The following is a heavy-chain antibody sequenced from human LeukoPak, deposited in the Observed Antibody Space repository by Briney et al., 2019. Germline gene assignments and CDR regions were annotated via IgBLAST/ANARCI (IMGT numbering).Heavy chain of an antibody. CDR3: ARDRVYSSGWYVTPPRQLAPNWFDP. D-gene: IGHD6-19*01. CDR1: GYTFTSYG. CDR2: ISAYNGNT. J-gene: IGHJ5*02. Sequence: GASVKVSCKASGYTFTSYGISWVRQAPGQGLEWMGWISAYNGNTNYAQKLQGRVTMTTDTSTSTAYMELRSLRSDDTAVYYCARDRVYSSGWYVTPPRQLAPNWFDPWGQGTLVTVSS. V-gene: IGHV1-18*01.